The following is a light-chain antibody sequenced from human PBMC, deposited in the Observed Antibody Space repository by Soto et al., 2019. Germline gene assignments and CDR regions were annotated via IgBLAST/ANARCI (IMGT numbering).Light chain of an antibody. V-gene: IGLV2-18*02. J-gene: IGLJ1*01. CDR2: DVS. Sequence: QSALTQPPSVSGSPGQSVAISCTGTGSDIGTYNRVSWYQQPPGTAPKLIIYDVSERPSGVPDRFSGSKSGNTASLTISGLQADDEADYYCSSYTSSSTYVFGTGTKVTVL. CDR1: GSDIGTYNR. CDR3: SSYTSSSTYV.